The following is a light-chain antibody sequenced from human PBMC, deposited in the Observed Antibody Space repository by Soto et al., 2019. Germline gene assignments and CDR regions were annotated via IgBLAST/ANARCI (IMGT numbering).Light chain of an antibody. CDR1: QSVSSN. J-gene: IGKJ2*01. CDR3: QQYNKWPPYT. Sequence: EIVMTQSPATLSVSPGERATLSCRASQSVSSNLAWYQQKPGQAPRLLIYGASTRATGIPARFSGSGSGTEFTLTICSLQSEDFAVYYYQQYNKWPPYTFGQGTKQEIK. CDR2: GAS. V-gene: IGKV3-15*01.